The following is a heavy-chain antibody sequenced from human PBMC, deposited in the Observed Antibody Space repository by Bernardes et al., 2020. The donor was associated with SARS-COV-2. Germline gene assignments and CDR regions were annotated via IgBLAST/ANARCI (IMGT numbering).Heavy chain of an antibody. CDR1: GASISSNY. CDR3: ARAFCSETNCYFDYYGMDV. V-gene: IGHV4-59*01. D-gene: IGHD2-2*01. J-gene: IGHJ6*02. Sequence: SETLSLTRSVSGASISSNYWSWIREPPGRGLEWIGYIHYNGNTNYNPSLKSRVTMSLDTSKNHFSLKLTSVTASDTAVYYCARAFCSETNCYFDYYGMDVWGQGTTVIVSS. CDR2: IHYNGNT.